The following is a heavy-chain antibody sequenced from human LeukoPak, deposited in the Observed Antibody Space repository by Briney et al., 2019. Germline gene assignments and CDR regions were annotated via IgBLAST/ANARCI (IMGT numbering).Heavy chain of an antibody. V-gene: IGHV3-30*18. CDR2: ISYDGSNK. J-gene: IGHJ6*02. CDR1: GFTFSSYG. D-gene: IGHD2/OR15-2a*01. CDR3: AKDRESHSIPYGMDV. Sequence: PGGSLRLSCAASGFTFSSYGMHWVRQAPGKGLEWVAVISYDGSNKYYADSVKGRFTISRDNSKNTLYLQMNSLRAEDTAVYYCAKDRESHSIPYGMDVWGQGTTVTVSS.